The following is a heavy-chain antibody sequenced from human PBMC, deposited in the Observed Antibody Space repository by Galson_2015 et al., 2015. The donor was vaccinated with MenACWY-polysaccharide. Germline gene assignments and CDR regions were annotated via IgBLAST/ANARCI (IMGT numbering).Heavy chain of an antibody. Sequence: SVKVSCKASGGSFSISSFNWVRQAPGQGLEWMGRIIPGLDKPNYARKFQGRATITADQSTGTVYMELSSLRSEDTAVYYCASLLGEAPAQTGAFDLWGQGAVVTVSS. CDR1: GGSFSISS. CDR2: IIPGLDKP. D-gene: IGHD1-26*01. V-gene: IGHV1-69*02. CDR3: ASLLGEAPAQTGAFDL. J-gene: IGHJ3*01.